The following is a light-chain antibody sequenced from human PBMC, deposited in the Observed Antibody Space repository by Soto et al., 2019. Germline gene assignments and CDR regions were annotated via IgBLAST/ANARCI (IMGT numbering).Light chain of an antibody. CDR3: QQYYSYPPT. V-gene: IGKV1-8*01. Sequence: AIRMTQSPSSFSASTGDRVTITCRASQGISSYLAWYQQKPGKAPKLLIYAASTLQSVAPSRFSGSGSGTDFTLTISCLQSEDFATYYCQQYYSYPPTFGGGTKVEIK. CDR1: QGISSY. J-gene: IGKJ4*01. CDR2: AAS.